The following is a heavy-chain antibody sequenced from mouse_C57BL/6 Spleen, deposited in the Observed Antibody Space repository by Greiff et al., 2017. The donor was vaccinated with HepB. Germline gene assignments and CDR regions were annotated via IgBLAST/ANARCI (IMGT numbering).Heavy chain of an antibody. J-gene: IGHJ1*03. D-gene: IGHD1-1*01. CDR3: AKDDYYCSSDWYFDV. V-gene: IGHV1-52*01. CDR1: GYTFTSYW. Sequence: QVQLQQPGAELVRPGSSVKLSCKASGYTFTSYWMHWVKQRPIQGLEWIGNIDPSDSETHYNQKFKDKATLTVDKSSSTAYMQLSSLTSDDSAVYYCAKDDYYCSSDWYFDVWGTGTTVTVSS. CDR2: IDPSDSET.